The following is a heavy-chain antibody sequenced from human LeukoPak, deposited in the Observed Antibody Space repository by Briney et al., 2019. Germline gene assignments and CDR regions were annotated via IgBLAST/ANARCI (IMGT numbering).Heavy chain of an antibody. Sequence: ASVKVSCKVSGYTLTELSMHWVRQAPGKGLEWMGGFDPEDGETIYAQKFQGRVTMTEDTSTDTAYVELSSLRSEDTAVYYCATRSGLVTGFDYWGQGTLVTVSS. CDR1: GYTLTELS. CDR3: ATRSGLVTGFDY. V-gene: IGHV1-24*01. D-gene: IGHD1-14*01. CDR2: FDPEDGET. J-gene: IGHJ4*02.